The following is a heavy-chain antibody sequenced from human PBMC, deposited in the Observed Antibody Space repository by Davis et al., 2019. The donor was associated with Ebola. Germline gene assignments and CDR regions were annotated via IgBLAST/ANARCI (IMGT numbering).Heavy chain of an antibody. V-gene: IGHV4-30-2*01. D-gene: IGHD6-6*01. CDR3: ARGPSSSPSAIYYYYGMDV. Sequence: SETLSLTCAVSGGSISSGGYSWSWIRQPPGKGLEWIGYIYHSGSTYYNPSLKSRVTISVDTSKNQFSLKLSSVIAADTAVYYCARGPSSSPSAIYYYYGMDVWGQGTTVTVSS. CDR2: IYHSGST. CDR1: GGSISSGGYS. J-gene: IGHJ6*02.